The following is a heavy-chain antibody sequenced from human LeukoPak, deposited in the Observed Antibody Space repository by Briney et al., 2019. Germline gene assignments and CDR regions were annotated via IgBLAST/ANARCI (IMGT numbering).Heavy chain of an antibody. J-gene: IGHJ3*02. CDR2: IISIFGTA. Sequence: SVKVSCKASGGTFSSYAISWVRQAPGQGLEWMGGIISIFGTANYAQKFQGRVTITADKSTSTAYMELISLRSEDTAVYYCARDSGDGYAIWGQGTMVTVSS. V-gene: IGHV1-69*06. D-gene: IGHD5-24*01. CDR1: GGTFSSYA. CDR3: ARDSGDGYAI.